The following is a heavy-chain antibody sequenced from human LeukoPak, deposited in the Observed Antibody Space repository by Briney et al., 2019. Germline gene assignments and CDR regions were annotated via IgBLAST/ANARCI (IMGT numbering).Heavy chain of an antibody. CDR3: AGSIAAGAGGFDP. D-gene: IGHD6-13*01. V-gene: IGHV3-23*01. CDR2: IGGRGSNT. J-gene: IGHJ5*02. CDR1: GFPFRSYA. Sequence: GGSLRLSCAASGFPFRSYAMSWVRQAPGKGLEWVSAIGGRGSNTYYADSVKGRFTISRDNSKNTLYLQMNSLRAEDTAVYYCAGSIAAGAGGFDPWGQGTRVTVSS.